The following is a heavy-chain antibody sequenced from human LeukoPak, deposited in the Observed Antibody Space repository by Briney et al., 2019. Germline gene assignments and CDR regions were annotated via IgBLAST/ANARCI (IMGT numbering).Heavy chain of an antibody. CDR3: ARSWASNYGDY. Sequence: GGSLRLSCAASGFTFGGYYMSWIRQAPGKGLEWLSYISGSDGTIDYADSLKGRFTVSRDNAKNSLYLQMNSLRDEDTAVYYCARSWASNYGDYWGQGTLVTASS. J-gene: IGHJ4*02. CDR2: ISGSDGTI. V-gene: IGHV3-11*04. D-gene: IGHD4-11*01. CDR1: GFTFGGYY.